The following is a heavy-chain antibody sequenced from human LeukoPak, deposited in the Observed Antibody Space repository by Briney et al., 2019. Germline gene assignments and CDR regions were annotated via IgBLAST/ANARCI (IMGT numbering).Heavy chain of an antibody. J-gene: IGHJ4*02. CDR2: ISAYNGNT. CDR1: GYTFTSYG. V-gene: IGHV1-18*01. Sequence: ASVKVSFKASGYTFTSYGISWVRQAPGQGVEWMGWISAYNGNTNYAQKLQGRVTMTTDTSTSTAYMELRSLRSDDTAVYYCARVASEGYFDYWGQGTLVTVSS. CDR3: ARVASEGYFDY.